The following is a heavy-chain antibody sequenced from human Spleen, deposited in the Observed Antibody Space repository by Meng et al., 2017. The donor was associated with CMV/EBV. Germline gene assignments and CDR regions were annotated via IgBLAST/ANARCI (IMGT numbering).Heavy chain of an antibody. CDR2: IIPILGIA. Sequence: SVKVSCKASGGTFSSYTISWVRQAPGQGLEWMGRIIPILGIANYAQKFQGRVTITADKSTSTAYMVLSSLRSEDTAVYYCASPGPGEAFDIWGQGTMVTVSS. CDR3: ASPGPGEAFDI. J-gene: IGHJ3*02. D-gene: IGHD3-10*01. V-gene: IGHV1-69*02. CDR1: GGTFSSYT.